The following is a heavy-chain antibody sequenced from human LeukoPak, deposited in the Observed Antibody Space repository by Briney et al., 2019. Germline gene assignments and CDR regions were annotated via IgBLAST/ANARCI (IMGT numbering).Heavy chain of an antibody. V-gene: IGHV1-69*05. D-gene: IGHD3-22*01. CDR1: GGTFSSYA. CDR3: ARGGGYYDSSGDYGG. Sequence: SVKVSCKASGGTFSSYAISWVRQAPGQGLEWMGGIIPIFGTANYAQKFQGRVTITTDESTSTAYMELSSLRSEDTAVYYCARGGGYYDSSGDYGGWGQGTLVTVSS. CDR2: IIPIFGTA. J-gene: IGHJ4*02.